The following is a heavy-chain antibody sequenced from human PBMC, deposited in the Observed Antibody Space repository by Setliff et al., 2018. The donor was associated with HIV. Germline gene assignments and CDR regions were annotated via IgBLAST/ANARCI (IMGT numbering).Heavy chain of an antibody. CDR3: ARQGSWLDS. CDR1: GGSISSYY. CDR2: SHNNGNT. V-gene: IGHV4-59*08. Sequence: SETLSLTCTVSGGSISSYYWSWIRQPPGEGLEWIGYSHNNGNTHYNPSLKSRVTISVDTSKNHVYLRLNSVTAADTAVYYCARQGSWLDSWGQGTLVTVSS. J-gene: IGHJ5*01. D-gene: IGHD2-15*01.